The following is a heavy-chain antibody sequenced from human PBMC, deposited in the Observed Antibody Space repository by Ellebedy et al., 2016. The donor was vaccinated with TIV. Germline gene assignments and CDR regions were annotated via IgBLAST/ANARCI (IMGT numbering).Heavy chain of an antibody. V-gene: IGHV3-23*01. J-gene: IGHJ4*02. D-gene: IGHD5-24*01. CDR1: GFTFSSDG. Sequence: GESLKISCAASGFTFSSDGMHWVRQAPGKGLEWVSAISTSGDATYYADSVKGRFTISRDNSKNTLYLQMNSLRADDTAVYYCAKGPTRGYWGQGTLVTVSS. CDR3: AKGPTRGY. CDR2: ISTSGDAT.